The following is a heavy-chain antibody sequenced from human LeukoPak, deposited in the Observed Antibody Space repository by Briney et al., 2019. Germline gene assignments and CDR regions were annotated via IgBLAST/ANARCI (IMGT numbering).Heavy chain of an antibody. V-gene: IGHV3-48*01. J-gene: IGHJ4*02. Sequence: GGSLRLSCAASGFTFSSYSMNWVRQAPGKGLEWVSYISSSSSTIYYADSVKGRFTISRDNAKNSLYLQMNSLRAEDTAVYYCARVAYDFWSGLDYWGQGTLVTVSS. CDR1: GFTFSSYS. D-gene: IGHD3-3*01. CDR2: ISSSSSTI. CDR3: ARVAYDFWSGLDY.